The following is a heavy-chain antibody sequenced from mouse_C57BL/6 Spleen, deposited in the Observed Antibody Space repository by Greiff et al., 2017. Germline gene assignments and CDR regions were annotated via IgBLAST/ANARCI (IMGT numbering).Heavy chain of an antibody. J-gene: IGHJ4*01. CDR2: ISNGGGST. CDR3: ARRTGNYGYAMDY. D-gene: IGHD2-1*01. CDR1: GFTFSDYY. V-gene: IGHV5-12*01. Sequence: EVMLVESGGGLVQPGGSLKLSCAASGFTFSDYYMYWVRQTPEKRLEWVAYISNGGGSTYYPDTVKGRFTISRDNAKNTLYLQMSRLKSEDTAMYYCARRTGNYGYAMDYWGQGTSVTVSS.